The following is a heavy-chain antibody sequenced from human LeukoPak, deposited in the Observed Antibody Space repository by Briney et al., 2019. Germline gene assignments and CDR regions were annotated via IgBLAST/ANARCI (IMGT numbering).Heavy chain of an antibody. D-gene: IGHD1-14*01. CDR1: GFSFSSYW. CDR3: AKTAPY. J-gene: IGHJ4*02. V-gene: IGHV3-7*03. CDR2: INQDGSEK. Sequence: GGSLRLSCAASGFSFSSYWMSWVRQAPGKGLEWVANINQDGSEKYYVDSVKGRFTISRDNSKNTLYLQMNSLRAEDTAVYYCAKTAPYWGQGTLVTVSS.